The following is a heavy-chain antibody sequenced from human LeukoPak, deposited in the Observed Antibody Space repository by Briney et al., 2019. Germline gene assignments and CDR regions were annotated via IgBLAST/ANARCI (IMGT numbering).Heavy chain of an antibody. V-gene: IGHV1-8*01. CDR3: ARGRAVPAASAGWFDP. Sequence: ASVKVSCKASRYTFTSYDINWVRQATGQGLEWMGWMNPNSGNTGYAQKFQGRVTMTRNTSISTAYMELSSLRSEDTAVYYCARGRAVPAASAGWFDPWGQGTLVTVSS. J-gene: IGHJ5*02. CDR2: MNPNSGNT. D-gene: IGHD2-2*01. CDR1: RYTFTSYD.